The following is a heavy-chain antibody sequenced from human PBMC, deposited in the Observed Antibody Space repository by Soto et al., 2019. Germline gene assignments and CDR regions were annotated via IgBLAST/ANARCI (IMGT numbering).Heavy chain of an antibody. CDR1: GGSFSGYY. CDR3: ATVRARRTLSADY. CDR2: INHSGST. D-gene: IGHD3-10*01. J-gene: IGHJ4*02. Sequence: SETLSLTCAVYGGSFSGYYWSWIRQPPGKGLEWIGEINHSGSTNYNPSLKSRVTISVDTSKNQFSLKPSSVTAADTAVYYCATVRARRTLSADYWGQGTLVTVSS. V-gene: IGHV4-34*01.